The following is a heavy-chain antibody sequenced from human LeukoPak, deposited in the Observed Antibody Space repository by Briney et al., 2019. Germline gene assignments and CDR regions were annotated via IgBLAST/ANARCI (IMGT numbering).Heavy chain of an antibody. CDR3: ARDIEADGICFDY. D-gene: IGHD6-13*01. J-gene: IGHJ4*02. CDR1: GFTVSSNY. Sequence: GGSLRLSCAASGFTVSSNYMSWVRQAPGKGLEWVSVIYSGGSTYYADSVKGRFTISRDNSKNTLYLQMNSLRAEDTAVYYCARDIEADGICFDYWGQGTLVTVSS. V-gene: IGHV3-53*01. CDR2: IYSGGST.